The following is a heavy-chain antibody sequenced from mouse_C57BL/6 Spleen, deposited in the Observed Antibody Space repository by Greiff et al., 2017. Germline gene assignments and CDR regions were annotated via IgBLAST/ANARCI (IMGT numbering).Heavy chain of an antibody. J-gene: IGHJ4*01. CDR1: GYTFTDYA. CDR2: ISTYYGDA. Sequence: VQLVESGPELVRPGVSVKISCKGSGYTFTDYAMPWVNQTHPRSLGWIGVISTYYGDASYNQKYKDKATMTVDKSSSTAYMELAILTSEDSAVYYCEGFYDGYYPYYAMDDWGQGTSVTVSS. CDR3: EGFYDGYYPYYAMDD. D-gene: IGHD2-3*01. V-gene: IGHV1-67*01.